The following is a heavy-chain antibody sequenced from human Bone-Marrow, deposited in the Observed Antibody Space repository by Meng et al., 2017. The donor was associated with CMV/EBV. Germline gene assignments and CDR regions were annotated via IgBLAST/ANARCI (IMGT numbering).Heavy chain of an antibody. J-gene: IGHJ6*02. CDR2: IYYSGST. CDR3: ARSLGATVDV. D-gene: IGHD1-26*01. CDR1: GFTFSSYA. V-gene: IGHV4-59*01. Sequence: GSLRLSCAASGFTFSSYAMSWVRQAPGKGLEWIGYIYYSGSTNYNPSLKSRVTISVDTSKNQFSLKLSSVTAADTAVYYCARSLGATVDVWGQGTTVTVSS.